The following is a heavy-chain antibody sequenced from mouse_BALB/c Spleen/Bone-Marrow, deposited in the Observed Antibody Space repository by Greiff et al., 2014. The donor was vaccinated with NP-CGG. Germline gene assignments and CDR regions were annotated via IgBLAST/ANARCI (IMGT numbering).Heavy chain of an antibody. D-gene: IGHD2-3*01. CDR2: ISDGGSYT. J-gene: IGHJ4*01. CDR3: ARGPHDDDMDY. CDR1: GFTFSDYY. Sequence: EVQLVESGGGLVKPGGPLKLSCAASGFTFSDYYMYWVRQTPKKRLEWVATISDGGSYTYYPDSVKGRFTISRDNAKNNLYLQLSSLKSEDTAMYYCARGPHDDDMDYWGQGTSVTVSS. V-gene: IGHV5-4*02.